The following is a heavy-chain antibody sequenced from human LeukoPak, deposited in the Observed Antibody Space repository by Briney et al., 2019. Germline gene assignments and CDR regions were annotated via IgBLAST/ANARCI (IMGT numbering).Heavy chain of an antibody. J-gene: IGHJ4*02. V-gene: IGHV3-30*02. CDR2: IQYNGSNK. Sequence: AGTLSLTCAASGFTISSYDWHWIRQAPGKGLEWLAFIQYNGSNKHYAHSVKGRFTVSRDNSKNTLYMEMNSLRAEDTAVYYCTKEQGVDYNFDCWGQGTLVTVSS. CDR1: GFTISSYD. CDR3: TKEQGVDYNFDC. D-gene: IGHD2-8*01.